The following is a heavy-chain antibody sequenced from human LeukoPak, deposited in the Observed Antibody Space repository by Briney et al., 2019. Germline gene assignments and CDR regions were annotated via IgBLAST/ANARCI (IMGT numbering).Heavy chain of an antibody. J-gene: IGHJ4*02. CDR3: AAGPIAARFD. V-gene: IGHV3-21*01. CDR1: GFTFNSYS. CDR2: ISSSSSYI. D-gene: IGHD6-6*01. Sequence: GGSLRLSCAASGFTFNSYSMNWVRQAPGKGLEWVSSISSSSSYIYYADSVKGRFTISRDNAKNSPYLQMKSLRAEDTAVYYCAAGPIAARFDWGQGTLVTVSS.